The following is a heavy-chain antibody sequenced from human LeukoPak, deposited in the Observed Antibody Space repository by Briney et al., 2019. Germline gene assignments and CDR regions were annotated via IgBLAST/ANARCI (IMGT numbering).Heavy chain of an antibody. J-gene: IGHJ4*02. Sequence: GGSLRLSCAASGFTFSNYAMTWVRQAPGKGLEWVAVISYDGSNKYYADSVKGRFTISRDNSKNTLYLQMNSLRAEDTAVYYCESTPWAPWGITMIDGAQPTYYFDYWGQGTLVTVSS. CDR1: GFTFSNYA. CDR3: ESTPWAPWGITMIDGAQPTYYFDY. V-gene: IGHV3-30*03. CDR2: ISYDGSNK. D-gene: IGHD3-22*01.